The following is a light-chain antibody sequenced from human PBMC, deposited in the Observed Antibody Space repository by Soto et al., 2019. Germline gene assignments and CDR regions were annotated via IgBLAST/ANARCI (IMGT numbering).Light chain of an antibody. CDR3: QKRYRWPHT. J-gene: IGKJ2*01. CDR2: DAS. CDR1: QSVRNH. V-gene: IGKV3-11*01. Sequence: EIVLTQSPATLSLSPGERATLFCRASQSVRNHLAWYQQKPGQAPRLLIYDASDRAPGIPARFSASGSETDFTLTISNLEPEDFAIYYCQKRYRWPHTFGQGSKVEIK.